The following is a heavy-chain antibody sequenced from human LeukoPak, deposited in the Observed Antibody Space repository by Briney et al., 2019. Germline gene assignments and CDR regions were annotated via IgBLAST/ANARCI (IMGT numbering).Heavy chain of an antibody. CDR3: ARSITIFGVVIIPFDY. D-gene: IGHD3-3*01. J-gene: IGHJ4*02. V-gene: IGHV4-34*01. CDR1: GGSFSGYY. Sequence: PSETLSLTCAVYGGSFSGYYWSWIRQPPGKGLEWIGEINHSGSTNYNPSLKSRVTISADTSKNQFSLKLSSVTAADTAVYYCARSITIFGVVIIPFDYWGQGTLVTVYS. CDR2: INHSGST.